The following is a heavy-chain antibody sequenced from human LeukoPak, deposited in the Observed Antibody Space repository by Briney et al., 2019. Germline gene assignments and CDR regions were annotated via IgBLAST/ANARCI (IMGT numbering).Heavy chain of an antibody. D-gene: IGHD3-22*01. J-gene: IGHJ4*02. CDR1: GGPISYYH. V-gene: IGHV4-59*01. CDR2: IYYTGST. CDR3: ARLGGSGYSIDY. Sequence: SETLSLTCTVSGGPISYYHWSWIRQPPGKGPEWIGYIYYTGSTNYNPSLKSRVTISVDTSKNQFSLKLSSVTAADTAVYYCARLGGSGYSIDYWGQGTLVTVSS.